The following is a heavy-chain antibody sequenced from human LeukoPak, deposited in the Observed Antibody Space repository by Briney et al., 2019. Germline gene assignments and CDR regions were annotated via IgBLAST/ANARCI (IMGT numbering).Heavy chain of an antibody. V-gene: IGHV3-30*03. CDR2: ISYDGSNK. Sequence: SGGSLRLSCAASGFTFSSYGMHWVRQAPGKGLEWVAVISYDGSNKYYADSVKGRFTISRDNSKNTLYLQMNSLRAEDTAIYYCARDQSTAGPTTADYWGQGTLVTVSS. D-gene: IGHD1-26*01. CDR3: ARDQSTAGPTTADY. J-gene: IGHJ4*02. CDR1: GFTFSSYG.